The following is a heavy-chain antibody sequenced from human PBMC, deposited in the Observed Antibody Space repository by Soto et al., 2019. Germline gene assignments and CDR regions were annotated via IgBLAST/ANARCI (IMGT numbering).Heavy chain of an antibody. V-gene: IGHV1-2*04. J-gene: IGHJ3*02. D-gene: IGHD4-17*01. CDR1: GYTFTGYY. CDR2: INPNSGGT. Sequence: ASVKVSCKASGYTFTGYYMHWVRQAPGQGLEWMGWINPNSGGTNYAQKFQGWVTMTRDTSISTAYMELSRLRSDDTAVYYCARPMTTVTNEAFDIWGQGTMVTVSS. CDR3: ARPMTTVTNEAFDI.